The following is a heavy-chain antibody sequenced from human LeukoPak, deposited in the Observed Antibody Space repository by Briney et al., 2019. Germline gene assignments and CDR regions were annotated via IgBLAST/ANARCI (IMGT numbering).Heavy chain of an antibody. D-gene: IGHD1-1*01. CDR2: ISYDGNNK. CDR1: GFTFSSYD. J-gene: IGHJ4*02. Sequence: GGSLRLSCAASGFTFSSYDMHWVRQAPGKGLEWVAIISYDGNNKYYGDSVKGRFTISRDNSKNALYLQMNSLRVEDTAVYYCAKRNGFWGQGTLVTVSS. V-gene: IGHV3-30*18. CDR3: AKRNGF.